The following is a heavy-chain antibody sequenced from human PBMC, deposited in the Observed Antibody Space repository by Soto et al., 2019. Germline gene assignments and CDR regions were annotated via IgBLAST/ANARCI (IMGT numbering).Heavy chain of an antibody. D-gene: IGHD2-15*01. V-gene: IGHV3-53*01. CDR2: IFTGGDT. CDR3: AKKLHESRGSPMYYLAY. CDR1: GFTVSSNY. J-gene: IGHJ4*02. Sequence: GGSLRLSCAASGFTVSSNYMSWVRQAPGKGLEWVSVIFTGGDTYSADSVKGRFTMSRDSSKTTLYLQMNSLRAEDTAVYYCAKKLHESRGSPMYYLAYGGRETLSTAPS.